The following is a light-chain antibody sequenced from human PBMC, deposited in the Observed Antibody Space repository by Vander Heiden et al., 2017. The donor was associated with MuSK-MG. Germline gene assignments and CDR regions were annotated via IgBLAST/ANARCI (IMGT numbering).Light chain of an antibody. CDR3: RQDENQGGT. V-gene: IGKV3-20*01. Sequence: IVLTQSPGTLSLSPGETATLSCRASQSVSSSYLAWYQQKPGQAPRLLTNGEASRAAGIPETCSGSGSGTDVTLTIIRLEHEDVSVYYCRQDENQGGTFGQGTKVEIK. J-gene: IGKJ1*01. CDR1: QSVSSSY. CDR2: GEA.